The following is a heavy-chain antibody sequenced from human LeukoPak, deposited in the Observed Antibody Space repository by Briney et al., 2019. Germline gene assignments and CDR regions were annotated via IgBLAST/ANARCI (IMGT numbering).Heavy chain of an antibody. CDR1: GFTFSSYE. D-gene: IGHD4-23*01. CDR2: ISSGDSTI. J-gene: IGHJ4*02. CDR3: ARDYGGSSPFDS. V-gene: IGHV3-48*03. Sequence: GESLKISCKGSGFTFSSYEMHWVRQAPGKGLEWVSYISSGDSTIYYADSVKGRFTISRDNAKNSLHLQMNSLRAEDTAVYYCARDYGGSSPFDSWGQGTLVTVSS.